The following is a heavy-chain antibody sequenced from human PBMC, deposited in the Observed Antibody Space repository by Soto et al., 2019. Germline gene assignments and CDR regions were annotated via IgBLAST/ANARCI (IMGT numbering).Heavy chain of an antibody. D-gene: IGHD4-17*01. V-gene: IGHV5-51*01. CDR1: GYSFTSYW. Sequence: PGESLKISCKGSGYSFTSYWIGWVRQMPGKGLEWMGIIYPGDSDTRYSPSFQGQVTISADKSISPAYLQWSSLKASDTAMYYCAIHTHLTTVSSTRKYYYCYGMDVWGQGTTVTVSS. CDR3: AIHTHLTTVSSTRKYYYCYGMDV. J-gene: IGHJ6*02. CDR2: IYPGDSDT.